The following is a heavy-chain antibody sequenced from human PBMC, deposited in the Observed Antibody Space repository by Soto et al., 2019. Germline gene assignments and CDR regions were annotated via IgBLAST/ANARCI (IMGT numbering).Heavy chain of an antibody. D-gene: IGHD6-19*01. J-gene: IGHJ3*02. V-gene: IGHV3-53*01. Sequence: GGSLRLSCAVSGFTVSSNYMSWVRQAPGKGLEWVSVIYSGGSTYYADSVKGRFTISRDNSKNTLYLQMNSLRAEDTAVYYCAREAVAGTRVSAFDIWGQGTMVTVSS. CDR1: GFTVSSNY. CDR3: AREAVAGTRVSAFDI. CDR2: IYSGGST.